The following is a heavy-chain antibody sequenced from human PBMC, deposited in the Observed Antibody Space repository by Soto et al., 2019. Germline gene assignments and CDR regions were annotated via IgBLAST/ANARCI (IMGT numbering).Heavy chain of an antibody. J-gene: IGHJ6*02. Sequence: GGSLRLSCAASGFTFSSYGMHWVRQAPGKGLEWVAVISYDGSNKYYADSVKGRFTISRDNSKNTLYLQMNSLRAEDTAVYYCAKDLVGQLWYFYYYGMDVWGQGTTVTVSS. V-gene: IGHV3-30*18. CDR3: AKDLVGQLWYFYYYGMDV. D-gene: IGHD5-18*01. CDR1: GFTFSSYG. CDR2: ISYDGSNK.